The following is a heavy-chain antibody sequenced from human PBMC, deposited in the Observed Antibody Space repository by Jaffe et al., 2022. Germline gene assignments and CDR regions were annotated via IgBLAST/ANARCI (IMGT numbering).Heavy chain of an antibody. Sequence: EVQLLESGGGLVQPGGSLRLSCAASGFTFSSYAMSWVRQAPGKGLEWVSAISGSGGSTYYADSVKGRFTISRDNSKNTLYLQMNSLRAEDTAVYYCAKLWGSYDYIWGSYYGAPLGDYWGQGTLVTVSS. CDR2: ISGSGGST. V-gene: IGHV3-23*01. CDR1: GFTFSSYA. J-gene: IGHJ4*02. CDR3: AKLWGSYDYIWGSYYGAPLGDY. D-gene: IGHD3-16*01.